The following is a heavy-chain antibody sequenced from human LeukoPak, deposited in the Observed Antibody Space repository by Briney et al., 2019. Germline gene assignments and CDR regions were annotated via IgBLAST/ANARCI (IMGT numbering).Heavy chain of an antibody. CDR3: AREVGAT. D-gene: IGHD1-26*01. V-gene: IGHV3-48*01. Sequence: GGSLRLSCAASGFTFSSYSMNWVRQAPGKGLEWVSYISSSSTIYYADSVKGRFTISRDNAKNSLYLQMNSLRAEDTAVYYCAREVGATWGQGTLVTVSS. CDR2: ISSSSTI. CDR1: GFTFSSYS. J-gene: IGHJ4*02.